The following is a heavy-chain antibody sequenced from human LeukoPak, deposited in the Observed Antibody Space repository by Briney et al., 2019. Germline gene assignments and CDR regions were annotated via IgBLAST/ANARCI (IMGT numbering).Heavy chain of an antibody. CDR3: ARRARGSGSWYFDL. CDR1: GYTFTGYY. J-gene: IGHJ2*01. Sequence: GASVKVSCKASGYTFTGYYMHWVRQAPGQGLEWMGWINPNSGGTNYAQKFQGRVTMTRDTSISTAYMELSRLRPDDTAVYYCARRARGSGSWYFDLWGRGTLVTVSS. CDR2: INPNSGGT. V-gene: IGHV1-2*02. D-gene: IGHD5-12*01.